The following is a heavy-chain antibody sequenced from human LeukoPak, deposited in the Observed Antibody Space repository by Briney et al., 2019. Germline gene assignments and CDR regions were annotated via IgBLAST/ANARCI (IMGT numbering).Heavy chain of an antibody. CDR2: IYSGSNT. CDR3: AREPVMEPNAGYFDY. D-gene: IGHD1-14*01. J-gene: IGHJ4*02. CDR1: GFTVSSNY. V-gene: IGHV3-66*02. Sequence: GGSLRLSCAASGFTVSSNYMSWVRQAPGKGLEWVSVIYSGSNTYYADSVKCRFTISRDNSKNTLYLQMNSLRAEDTAVYYCAREPVMEPNAGYFDYWGQGTLVTVSS.